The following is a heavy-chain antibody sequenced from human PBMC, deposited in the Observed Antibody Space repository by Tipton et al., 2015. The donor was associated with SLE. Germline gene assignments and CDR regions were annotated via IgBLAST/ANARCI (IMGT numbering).Heavy chain of an antibody. Sequence: QLVQSGAEVKKPGATVKISCKVSGYTFTDYYMHWVQQAPGKGLEWMGLVDPEDGETIYAEKFQGRVPITAGTSTDTAYMELSSLRSEDTAVYYCATLPSWIHSMAPGAVDIWGQGTMGTVSS. V-gene: IGHV1-69-2*01. D-gene: IGHD5-18*01. CDR3: ATLPSWIHSMAPGAVDI. J-gene: IGHJ3*02. CDR1: GYTFTDYY. CDR2: VDPEDGET.